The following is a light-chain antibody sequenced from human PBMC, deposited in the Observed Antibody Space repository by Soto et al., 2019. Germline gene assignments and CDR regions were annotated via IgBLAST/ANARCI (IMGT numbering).Light chain of an antibody. J-gene: IGLJ3*02. V-gene: IGLV2-23*01. CDR2: EGS. Sequence: QSVLTQPASVSGSPGQSITISCTGTSSDVGSYNLVSWYQQHPGKAPKLMIYEGSKRPSGVSNRFSGSKSGNTASLTISGLQAEDEADYYCCSYAGSSTYWVFGGGTTVTVL. CDR1: SSDVGSYNL. CDR3: CSYAGSSTYWV.